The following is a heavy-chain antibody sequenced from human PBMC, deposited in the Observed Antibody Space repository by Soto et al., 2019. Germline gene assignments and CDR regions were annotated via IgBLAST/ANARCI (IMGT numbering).Heavy chain of an antibody. CDR2: IYSGGST. V-gene: IGHV3-53*01. D-gene: IGHD6-6*01. CDR3: AREGVDSSSSRWFDP. CDR1: GFTVSSNY. J-gene: IGHJ5*02. Sequence: GGSLRLSCAASGFTVSSNYMSWVRQAPGKGLEWVSVIYSGGSTYYADSVKGRFTISRDNSKNTLYLQMNSLRAEDTAVYYCAREGVDSSSSRWFDPWGQGTLVTVSS.